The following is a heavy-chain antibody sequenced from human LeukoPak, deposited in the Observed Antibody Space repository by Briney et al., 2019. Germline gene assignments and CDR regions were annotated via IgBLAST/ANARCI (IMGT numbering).Heavy chain of an antibody. V-gene: IGHV4-38-2*02. CDR1: GYSISSGYY. Sequence: SPSETLSLACTVSGYSISSGYYWGWIRQPPGKGLEWIGSIYHSGSTYYNPSLKSRVTISVDTSKNQFSLKLSSVTAADTAVYYCARTDYGGNSRNFDYWGQGTLVTVSS. J-gene: IGHJ4*02. CDR2: IYHSGST. D-gene: IGHD4-23*01. CDR3: ARTDYGGNSRNFDY.